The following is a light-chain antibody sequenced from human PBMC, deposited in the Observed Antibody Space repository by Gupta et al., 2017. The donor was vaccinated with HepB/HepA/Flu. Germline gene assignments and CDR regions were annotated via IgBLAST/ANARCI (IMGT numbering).Light chain of an antibody. J-gene: IGKJ4*01. CDR1: QNINTY. Sequence: DIQMTQSPSSLSAFAGDRVTITCRASQNINTYLNWYEQKPGKAPKLLIYATSKLRSGVPSRFSGSGSGTDFTLTISGLHPEDFATYYCQQSFTSPRLTFGGGTKVEIK. CDR2: ATS. V-gene: IGKV1-39*01. CDR3: QQSFTSPRLT.